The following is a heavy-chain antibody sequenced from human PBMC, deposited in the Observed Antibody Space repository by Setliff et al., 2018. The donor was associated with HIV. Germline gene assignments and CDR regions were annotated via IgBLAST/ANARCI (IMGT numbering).Heavy chain of an antibody. CDR2: INYSGST. V-gene: IGHV4-31*03. D-gene: IGHD2-21*02. J-gene: IGHJ6*03. CDR3: ARLVTVVTLNYMDV. Sequence: TSETLSLTCTVSGGSISSGDYYWSWIRQHPGKGLEWIGYINYSGSTYYNPSLKSRLNISVDTSKNQFSLNLSSVTATDTAVYYCARLVTVVTLNYMDVWGKGTTVTVSS. CDR1: GGSISSGDYY.